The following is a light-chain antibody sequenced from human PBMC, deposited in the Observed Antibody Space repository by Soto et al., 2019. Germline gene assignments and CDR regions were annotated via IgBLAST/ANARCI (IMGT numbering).Light chain of an antibody. CDR1: QSVANNY. CDR2: AAT. V-gene: IGKV3-20*01. J-gene: IGKJ3*01. Sequence: EIVLTQSPGTLSLSPGERATLLCRASQSVANNYLAWYQQKPGQAPRLLISAATSRATGIPDRFSGSGSGTDFTLTISRLEPEDFAVYYCQQYDNLWGAFGPGTKVDIK. CDR3: QQYDNLWGA.